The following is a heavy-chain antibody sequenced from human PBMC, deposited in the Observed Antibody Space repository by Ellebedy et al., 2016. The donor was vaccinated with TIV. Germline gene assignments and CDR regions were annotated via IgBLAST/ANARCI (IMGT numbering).Heavy chain of an antibody. V-gene: IGHV4-30-2*01. CDR3: ARAPTNNNFRNGYQNNYYYYGVDV. D-gene: IGHD3-3*01. Sequence: LRLSCTVSADSLSTGAYSWSWIRQPPGKGLEWIGYIFHAGSTSYNPSLRGRVTISVDRSNNHFALRLSSVTAADTAVYYCARAPTNNNFRNGYQNNYYYYGVDVWGQGTTVTVSS. CDR2: IFHAGST. J-gene: IGHJ6*02. CDR1: ADSLSTGAYS.